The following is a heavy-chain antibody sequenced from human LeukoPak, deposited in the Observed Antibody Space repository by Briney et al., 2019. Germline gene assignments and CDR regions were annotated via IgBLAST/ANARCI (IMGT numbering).Heavy chain of an antibody. CDR2: ISTSGGTT. CDR3: AVMHRYYDGSGYWVQ. D-gene: IGHD3-22*01. J-gene: IGHJ4*02. V-gene: IGHV3-23*01. CDR1: GFTFSNAW. Sequence: EAGGSLRLSCAASGFTFSNAWMTWVRQAPGKGLEWVSGISTSGGTTSYAESVKGRFTVSRDNPRNTLYMEMNSLRDEDTAVYYCAVMHRYYDGSGYWVQWGQGTLVTVSS.